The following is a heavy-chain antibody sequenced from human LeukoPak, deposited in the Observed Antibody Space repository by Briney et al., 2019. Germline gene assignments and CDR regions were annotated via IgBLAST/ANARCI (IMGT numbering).Heavy chain of an antibody. CDR3: ARAPKTEEWELQYFFLDY. D-gene: IGHD1-26*01. V-gene: IGHV1-46*01. J-gene: IGHJ4*02. CDR1: GGTFSSYA. Sequence: GASVKVSCKASGGTFSSYAISWVRQAPGQGLEWMGIINPSGGSTSYAQKFQGRVTMTRDMSTSTVYMELSSLRSEDTAVYYCARAPKTEEWELQYFFLDYWGQGTLVTVSS. CDR2: INPSGGST.